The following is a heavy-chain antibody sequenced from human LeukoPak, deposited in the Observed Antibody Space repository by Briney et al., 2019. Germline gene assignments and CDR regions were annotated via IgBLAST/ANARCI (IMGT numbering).Heavy chain of an antibody. Sequence: ASVKVSCKASGYTFISYGISWVRQAPGQGLKWMGWISAYNGNTNYAQKLQGRVTMATDTSTSTVYMELRSLRSDDTAVYYCARVRYDSSGYYYVDYWGQGTLVTVSS. CDR1: GYTFISYG. V-gene: IGHV1-18*01. CDR3: ARVRYDSSGYYYVDY. D-gene: IGHD3-22*01. CDR2: ISAYNGNT. J-gene: IGHJ4*02.